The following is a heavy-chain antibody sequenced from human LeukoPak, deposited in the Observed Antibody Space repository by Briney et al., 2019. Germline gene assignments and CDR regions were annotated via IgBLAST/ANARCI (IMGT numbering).Heavy chain of an antibody. J-gene: IGHJ4*02. CDR2: IRYDGSNK. D-gene: IGHD4-23*01. Sequence: GGSLRLSCAASGFTFSSYGMHWVRQAPGKGLEWVAFIRYDGSNKYYADSVKGRFTISRDNSKNTLYPQMNSLRAEDTAVYYCAKGGQRSGGNSDYFDYWGQGTLVTVSS. CDR3: AKGGQRSGGNSDYFDY. V-gene: IGHV3-30*02. CDR1: GFTFSSYG.